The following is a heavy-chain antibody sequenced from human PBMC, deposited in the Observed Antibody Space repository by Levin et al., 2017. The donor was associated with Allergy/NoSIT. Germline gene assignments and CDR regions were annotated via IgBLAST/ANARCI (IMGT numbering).Heavy chain of an antibody. CDR2: IWYDGSNK. Sequence: GESLKISCAASGFTFSSYGMHWVRQAPGKGLEWVAVIWYDGSNKYYADSVKGRFTISRDNSKNTLYLQMNSLRAEDTAVYYCAREGGGYKRITMIVGYFDYWGQGTLVTVSS. CDR1: GFTFSSYG. CDR3: AREGGGYKRITMIVGYFDY. D-gene: IGHD3-22*01. J-gene: IGHJ4*02. V-gene: IGHV3-33*01.